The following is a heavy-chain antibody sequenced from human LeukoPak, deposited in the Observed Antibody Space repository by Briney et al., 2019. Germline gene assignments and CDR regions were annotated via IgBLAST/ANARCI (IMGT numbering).Heavy chain of an antibody. V-gene: IGHV1-69*05. D-gene: IGHD5-24*01. CDR2: IIPIFGTA. J-gene: IGHJ4*02. CDR3: ARDPKRWLQLGYFDY. Sequence: GSSVKVSCKASGGTFSSYAIRWVRQAPGQELEWMGRIIPIFGTANYAQKFQGRVTITTDESTSTAYMELSSLRSEDTAVYYCARDPKRWLQLGYFDYWGQGTLVTVSS. CDR1: GGTFSSYA.